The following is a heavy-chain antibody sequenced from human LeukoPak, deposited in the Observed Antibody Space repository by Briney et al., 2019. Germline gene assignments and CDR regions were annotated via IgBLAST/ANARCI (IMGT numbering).Heavy chain of an antibody. CDR1: GFTFSSYG. CDR3: AKARGTDYGDYVIFNY. J-gene: IGHJ4*02. D-gene: IGHD4-17*01. V-gene: IGHV3-23*01. CDR2: ISGSGGDT. Sequence: GGSLRLSCAASGFTFSSYGMSWVRQAPGKGLEWVSAISGSGGDTYYADSVKGRFTISRDNSKNTLYLQMNSLRAEDTALYYCAKARGTDYGDYVIFNYWGQGTLVTVSS.